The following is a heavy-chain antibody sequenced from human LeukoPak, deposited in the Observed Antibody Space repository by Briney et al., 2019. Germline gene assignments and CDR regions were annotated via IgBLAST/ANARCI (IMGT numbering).Heavy chain of an antibody. CDR1: GFTFSSYG. Sequence: GGSLRLSCAASGFTFSSYGMHWVRQAPGKGLEWVAFIRYDGSNKYYADSVKGRFTIYRDNSKNTLYLQMNSLRAEDTAVYYCAKALVINAYYFDYWGQGTLVTVSS. J-gene: IGHJ4*02. CDR3: AKALVINAYYFDY. D-gene: IGHD3-9*01. V-gene: IGHV3-30*02. CDR2: IRYDGSNK.